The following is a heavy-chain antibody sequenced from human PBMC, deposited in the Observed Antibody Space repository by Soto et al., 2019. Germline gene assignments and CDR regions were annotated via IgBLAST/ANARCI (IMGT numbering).Heavy chain of an antibody. CDR2: ISGSGDTT. CDR3: LENWGYFY. V-gene: IGHV3-23*01. CDR1: GFTFSTYG. Sequence: EVQLLESGGGLVQPGGSLRLSCEASGFTFSTYGMSWVRQAPGKGLEWVSGISGSGDTTYYADSVKGRFTISRDNSKNTLYLQMNSLTAGDTAVYYCLENWGYFYWGQGTLVTVSS. J-gene: IGHJ4*02. D-gene: IGHD2-15*01.